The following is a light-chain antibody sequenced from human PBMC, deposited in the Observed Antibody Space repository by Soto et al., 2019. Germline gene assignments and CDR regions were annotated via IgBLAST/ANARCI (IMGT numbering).Light chain of an antibody. CDR1: SGHSSYI. CDR2: LEGSGSY. Sequence: QSVLTQSSSASTTLGSSVKLTCTLSSGHSSYIIASHQQQPGKAPRYLMKLEGSGSYNKGSGVPDRFSGSSSGADRYLTISNLQFEDEADYYCETWDSNTRMFGGGTKLTVL. CDR3: ETWDSNTRM. J-gene: IGLJ3*02. V-gene: IGLV4-60*02.